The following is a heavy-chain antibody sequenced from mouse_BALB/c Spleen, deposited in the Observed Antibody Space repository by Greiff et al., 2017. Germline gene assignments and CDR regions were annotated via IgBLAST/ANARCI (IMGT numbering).Heavy chain of an antibody. CDR2: IYPGDGDT. D-gene: IGHD1-2*01. CDR3: ARGGVITTATG. J-gene: IGHJ3*02. CDR1: GYTFTSYW. Sequence: QVQLQQSGAELARPGASVKLSCKASGYTFTSYWMQWVKQRPGQGLEWIGAIYPGDGDTRYTQKFKGKATLTADKSSSTAYMQLSSLASEDSAVYYCARGGVITTATGWGQGTLVTVSA. V-gene: IGHV1-87*01.